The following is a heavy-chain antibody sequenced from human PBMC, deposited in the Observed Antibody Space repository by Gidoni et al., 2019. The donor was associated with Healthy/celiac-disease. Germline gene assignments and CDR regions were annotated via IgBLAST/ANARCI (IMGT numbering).Heavy chain of an antibody. CDR1: GGSCSGYY. Sequence: QVKLQQWGAGLLQPSRTLSLTCAVYGGSCSGYYGSWIRQPPGKWPEWLGEINHRGTTHYNPSLKSRVTISVSPSKNQSALKLSSVTAADTAVYYCARGRTRSSWSLNYHYYYGMDVWGQGTTVTVSS. CDR3: ARGRTRSSWSLNYHYYYGMDV. J-gene: IGHJ6*02. CDR2: INHRGTT. D-gene: IGHD6-13*01. V-gene: IGHV4-34*01.